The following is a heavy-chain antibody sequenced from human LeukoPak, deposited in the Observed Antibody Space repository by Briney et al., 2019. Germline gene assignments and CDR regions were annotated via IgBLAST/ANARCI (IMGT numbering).Heavy chain of an antibody. CDR2: ISTSSRT. CDR3: ARAGRYSYDSSGYYYDAIDI. V-gene: IGHV3-48*01. Sequence: GGSLRLSCVASGFTFSSYAMSWVRQAPGKGLEWVSLISTSSRTHYADSVKGRFTISRDNDKNSLFLQMNSLRAEDTAVYYCARAGRYSYDSSGYYYDAIDIWGQGTMVTVSS. J-gene: IGHJ3*02. D-gene: IGHD3-22*01. CDR1: GFTFSSYA.